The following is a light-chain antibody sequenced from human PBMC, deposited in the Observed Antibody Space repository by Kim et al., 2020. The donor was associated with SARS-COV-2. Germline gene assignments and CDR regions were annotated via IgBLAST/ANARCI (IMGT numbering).Light chain of an antibody. CDR3: QSYDSSLSGYV. J-gene: IGLJ1*01. CDR2: GNS. V-gene: IGLV1-40*01. Sequence: RVAISGTGGRSNIGAVYDVHWYQQLPGTAPKLLIYGNSNRPSGVPDRFSGSKSGTSASLAITGLQAEDEADYYCQSYDSSLSGYVFGTGTKVTVL. CDR1: RSNIGAVYD.